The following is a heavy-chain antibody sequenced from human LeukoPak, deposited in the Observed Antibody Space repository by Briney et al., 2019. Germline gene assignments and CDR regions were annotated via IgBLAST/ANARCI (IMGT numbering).Heavy chain of an antibody. Sequence: ASVKVSCKASGYTFTNYYMHWVRQAPGQGLEWMGVFNPSGGSTSYAQKFQGRVTMTRDTSTSTAYMELSRLRPDDTAVYYCARGAPKKGATGRYSSSWYYFDYWGQGTLVTVSS. D-gene: IGHD6-13*01. CDR2: FNPSGGST. CDR1: GYTFTNYY. J-gene: IGHJ4*02. V-gene: IGHV1-46*01. CDR3: ARGAPKKGATGRYSSSWYYFDY.